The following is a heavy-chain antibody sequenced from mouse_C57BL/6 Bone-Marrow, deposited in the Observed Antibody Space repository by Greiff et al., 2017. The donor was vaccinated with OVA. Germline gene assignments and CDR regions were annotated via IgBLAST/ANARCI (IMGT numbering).Heavy chain of an antibody. CDR2: IYPGNSDT. CDR3: TREDTTVVADWYFDV. CDR1: GYTFTSYW. Sequence: VHVKQSGTVLARPGASVKMSCKTSGYTFTSYWMHWVKQRPGQGLEWIGAIYPGNSDTSYNQKFKGKAKLTAVTSASTAYMELSSLTNEDSAVYYWTREDTTVVADWYFDVWGTGTTVTVAS. J-gene: IGHJ1*03. V-gene: IGHV1-5*01. D-gene: IGHD1-1*01.